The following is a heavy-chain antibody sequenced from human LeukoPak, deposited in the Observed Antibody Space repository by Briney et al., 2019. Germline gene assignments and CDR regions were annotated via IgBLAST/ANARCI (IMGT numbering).Heavy chain of an antibody. V-gene: IGHV3-11*01. J-gene: IGHJ4*02. Sequence: GGSLRLSWAASGFTFSDNNMSWIGRAQGKGREGVSYTGNSGDSIHYVDSVKGRFTISRDNAKNSLYLQMNSLRAEDTAVYYCARGMVTAIPLLWDWGQGTLVTVSS. CDR1: GFTFSDNN. CDR3: ARGMVTAIPLLWD. CDR2: TGNSGDSI. D-gene: IGHD2-21*02.